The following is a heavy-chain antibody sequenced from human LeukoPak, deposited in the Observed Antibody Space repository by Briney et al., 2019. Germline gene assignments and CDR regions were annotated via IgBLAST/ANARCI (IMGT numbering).Heavy chain of an antibody. CDR1: GFTFSSYA. V-gene: IGHV3-23*01. Sequence: GGSLRLSCAASGFTFSSYAMSWVRHAPGKGLEWVSAISGSGGSTYYADSVKGRFTISRDNSKNTLYLQMNTLRAEGTAVYFCAKSERGSSGWYKASNPWGQGTLVTVSS. J-gene: IGHJ5*02. CDR2: ISGSGGST. D-gene: IGHD6-19*01. CDR3: AKSERGSSGWYKASNP.